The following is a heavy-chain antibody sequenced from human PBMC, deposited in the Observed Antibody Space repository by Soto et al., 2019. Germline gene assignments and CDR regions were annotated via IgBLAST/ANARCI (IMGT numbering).Heavy chain of an antibody. CDR1: GYTLTSYA. V-gene: IGHV1-3*01. CDR2: INAGNGNT. D-gene: IGHD3-3*01. CDR3: ASGIRFLEWSTYMDV. Sequence: ASVKVSCKASGYTLTSYAMHWVRQAPGQRLEWMGWINAGNGNTKYSQKFQGRVTITRDTSASTAYMELSSLRSEDTAVYYCASGIRFLEWSTYMDVWGKGTTVTVSS. J-gene: IGHJ6*03.